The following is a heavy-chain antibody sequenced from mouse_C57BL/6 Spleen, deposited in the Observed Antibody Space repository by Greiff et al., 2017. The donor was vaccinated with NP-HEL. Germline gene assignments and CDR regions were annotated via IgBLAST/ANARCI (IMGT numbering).Heavy chain of an antibody. CDR3: AKSSSYSFDY. V-gene: IGHV1-54*01. Sequence: QVQLQQSGAELVRPGTSVKVSCKASGYAFTNYLIEWVKQRPGQGLEWIGVINPGSGGTNYNEKFKGKATLTADKSSSTAYMQLSSLTSEDSAVYFCAKSSSYSFDYWGQGTTLTVSS. J-gene: IGHJ2*01. CDR1: GYAFTNYL. CDR2: INPGSGGT. D-gene: IGHD1-1*01.